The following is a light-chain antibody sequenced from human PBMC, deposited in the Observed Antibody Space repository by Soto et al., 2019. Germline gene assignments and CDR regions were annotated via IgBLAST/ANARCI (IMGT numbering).Light chain of an antibody. J-gene: IGKJ2*01. CDR3: QKYSSDPYT. CDR2: AAS. CDR1: QGISNY. Sequence: DIQMTQSPSSLSASVGNRVTITCRASQGISNYLAWYQQKPGKVPKLLIYAASYLQSGVPSRFSGSGSGTDFALTISSRQAEDVATYYCQKYSSDPYTFGEGTKLEIK. V-gene: IGKV1-27*01.